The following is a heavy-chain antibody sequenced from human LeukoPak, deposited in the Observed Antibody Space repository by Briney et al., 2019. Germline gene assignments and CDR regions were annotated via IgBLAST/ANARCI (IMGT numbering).Heavy chain of an antibody. V-gene: IGHV3-30*01. J-gene: IGHJ4*02. CDR1: GFRFSDHA. Sequence: GGSLRLSCAASGFRFSDHAMHWVRQAPGKGLEWVAVVAFDGINKYYVESMKGRLTISGDNSNNTLYLQMNSLRPEDTAVYYCARDGEKTTICGCFDSWGQGTLVTVPS. D-gene: IGHD5-24*01. CDR2: VAFDGINK. CDR3: ARDGEKTTICGCFDS.